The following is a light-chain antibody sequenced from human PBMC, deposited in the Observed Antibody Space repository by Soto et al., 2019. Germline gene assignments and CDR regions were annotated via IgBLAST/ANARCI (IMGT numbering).Light chain of an antibody. J-gene: IGKJ1*01. V-gene: IGKV3-20*01. CDR3: QQYGTSPRT. CDR1: QSVRSSY. CDR2: GVS. Sequence: EIVLTQSPGTLSLSPGERATLSCRASQSVRSSYLAWYQQKLGQAPRLLIYGVSNRATGIPDRFSGSGSGTDFTLPVSRLESEDFAVYYCQQYGTSPRTFGQGTKVEI.